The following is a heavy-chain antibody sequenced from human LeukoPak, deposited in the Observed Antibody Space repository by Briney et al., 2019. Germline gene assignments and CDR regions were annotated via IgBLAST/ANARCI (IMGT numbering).Heavy chain of an antibody. CDR2: IIPIFGTA. CDR1: GGTFSSYA. D-gene: IGHD4-11*01. Sequence: SVKVSCTASGGTFSSYAISWVRQAPGQGLEWMGGIIPIFGTANYAQKFQGRVTITADESTSTAYMELSSLRSEDTAVYYCARSPLTVTTNYYYGMDVWGQGTTVTVSS. CDR3: ARSPLTVTTNYYYGMDV. J-gene: IGHJ6*02. V-gene: IGHV1-69*13.